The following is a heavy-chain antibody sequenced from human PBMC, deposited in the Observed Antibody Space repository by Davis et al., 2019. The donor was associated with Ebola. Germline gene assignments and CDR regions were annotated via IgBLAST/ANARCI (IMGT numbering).Heavy chain of an antibody. CDR2: VDVDGRIT. J-gene: IGHJ5*02. D-gene: IGHD4-17*01. CDR1: GFTFSNYW. V-gene: IGHV3-74*01. Sequence: GESLKISCAVSGFTFSNYWMHWVRQAPGKGLVWVSRVDVDGRITNYADSVKGRFTISRDNARNTLFLQMTSLRVEDSGVYHCARVTTDYFDPWGQGTLVTVSS. CDR3: ARVTTDYFDP.